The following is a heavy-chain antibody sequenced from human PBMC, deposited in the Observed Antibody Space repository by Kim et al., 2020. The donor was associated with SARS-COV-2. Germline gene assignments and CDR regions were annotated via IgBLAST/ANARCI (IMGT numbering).Heavy chain of an antibody. J-gene: IGHJ4*02. CDR3: ARGNWGGGYYFDY. V-gene: IGHV3-30*01. Sequence: YADSVKGRFTISRDNSKNTLYLQMNSLRAEDTAVYYCARGNWGGGYYFDYWGQGTLVTVSS. D-gene: IGHD7-27*01.